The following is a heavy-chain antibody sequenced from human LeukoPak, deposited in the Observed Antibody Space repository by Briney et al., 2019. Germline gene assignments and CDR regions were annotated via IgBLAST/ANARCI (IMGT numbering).Heavy chain of an antibody. J-gene: IGHJ4*02. Sequence: ASVTVSCKVSGYTLTELSMHWVRQAPGKGRGWVGGFDPEDGETIYSQKFQGRVTMTEDTSTDTAYMELSSLRSEDTAVYYCATDGLALDYGDYVIGYWGQGTLVTVSS. CDR1: GYTLTELS. D-gene: IGHD4-17*01. V-gene: IGHV1-24*01. CDR2: FDPEDGET. CDR3: ATDGLALDYGDYVIGY.